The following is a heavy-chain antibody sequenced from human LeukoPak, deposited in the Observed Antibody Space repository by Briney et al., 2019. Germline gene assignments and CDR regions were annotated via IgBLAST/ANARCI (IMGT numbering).Heavy chain of an antibody. CDR1: GFTFSSYA. Sequence: GGSLRLSCAASGFTFSSYAMHWVRQAPGKGLEWVAVISYDGSNKYYADSVKGRFTISRDNSKNTLYLQMNSLRAEDTAVYYCARSDYVWGSYRYMGVDYWGQGTLVTVSS. CDR2: ISYDGSNK. CDR3: ARSDYVWGSYRYMGVDY. D-gene: IGHD3-16*02. V-gene: IGHV3-30-3*01. J-gene: IGHJ4*02.